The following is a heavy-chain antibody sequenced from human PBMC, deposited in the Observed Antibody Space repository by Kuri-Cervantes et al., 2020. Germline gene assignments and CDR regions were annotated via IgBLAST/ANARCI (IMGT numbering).Heavy chain of an antibody. D-gene: IGHD2-2*01. Sequence: ASVKVSCKASGYTFTSYDINWVRQAPGQGLEWIGIINPSNGDTRYAQKFQGRITMTRDTSTSTVYMELSSLRSEDTAVYSCARDGCISTACYPFSHYYYFYIDFWGRGTTVTVSS. CDR1: GYTFTSYD. CDR3: ARDGCISTACYPFSHYYYFYIDF. CDR2: INPSNGDT. V-gene: IGHV1-46*01. J-gene: IGHJ6*03.